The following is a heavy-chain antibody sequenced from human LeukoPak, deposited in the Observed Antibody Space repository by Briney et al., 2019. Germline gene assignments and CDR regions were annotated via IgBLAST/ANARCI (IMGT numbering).Heavy chain of an antibody. V-gene: IGHV3-74*01. CDR3: AKDPGYSSSWYPGY. CDR1: GFPFSSYW. CDR2: INSDGSST. Sequence: GGPLRLPCAASGFPFSSYWMHWVRQAPGKGLVWVSRINSDGSSTSYADSVKGRFTISRDNSKNTLYLQMNSLRAEDTAVYYCAKDPGYSSSWYPGYWGQGTLVTVSS. D-gene: IGHD6-13*01. J-gene: IGHJ4*02.